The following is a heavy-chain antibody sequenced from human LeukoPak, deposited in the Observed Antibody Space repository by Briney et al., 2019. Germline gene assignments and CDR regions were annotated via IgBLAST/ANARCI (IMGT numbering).Heavy chain of an antibody. D-gene: IGHD3-10*01. Sequence: PSETLSLTCSVSDYSISRGYYWNWVRQPPGKELEWIGSIYHSGRTYYNPSLKSRVTISVDTSKNQFSLKLTSVTAADTAVYYCASDEEISWFFYWGQGKLVTVSS. CDR2: IYHSGRT. J-gene: IGHJ4*02. CDR1: DYSISRGYY. CDR3: ASDEEISWFFY. V-gene: IGHV4-38-2*02.